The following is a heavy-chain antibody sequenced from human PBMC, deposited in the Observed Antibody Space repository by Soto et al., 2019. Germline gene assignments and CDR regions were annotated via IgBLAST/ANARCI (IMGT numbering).Heavy chain of an antibody. V-gene: IGHV3-7*05. CDR3: ARGAGGVSVS. J-gene: IGHJ5*02. Sequence: DVQLVESGGGLVQPGGSLRLSCAASGFTFSSYWMSWVRQAPGKGLEWVANIKQHGSERWYVDSVKGRFTISRDNAKNSLYLQMNSLRTEDTAVYFCARGAGGVSVSWGQGTLVSVSS. D-gene: IGHD2-8*02. CDR1: GFTFSSYW. CDR2: IKQHGSER.